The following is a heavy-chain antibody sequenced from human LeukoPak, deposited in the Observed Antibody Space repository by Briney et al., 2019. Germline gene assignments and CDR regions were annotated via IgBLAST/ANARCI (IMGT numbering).Heavy chain of an antibody. CDR1: GGSISSYY. V-gene: IGHV4-4*07. J-gene: IGHJ5*02. Sequence: PSETLSLTCTVSGGSISSYYWSWIRQPAGKGLEWIGRIYTSGSTNYNPSLKSRVTISVDTSKNQFSLKLSSVTAADTAVYYCARESGYSSSWEWFDPWGQGTLVTVSS. CDR2: IYTSGST. CDR3: ARESGYSSSWEWFDP. D-gene: IGHD6-13*01.